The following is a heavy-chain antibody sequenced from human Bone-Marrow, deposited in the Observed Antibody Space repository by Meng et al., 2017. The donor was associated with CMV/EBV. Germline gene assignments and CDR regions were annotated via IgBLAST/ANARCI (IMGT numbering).Heavy chain of an antibody. CDR1: GFIFADYA. CDR3: TRWMYTSAFDY. Sequence: GGSLRLSCTTSGFIFADYALAWVRQAPGKGLEWVSHIRSRASGGAIEYAASVKGRFSLSRDESKNLAYLQIYRLKTEDTAVYYCTRWMYTSAFDYWGQGTLVTVSS. D-gene: IGHD6-25*01. V-gene: IGHV3-49*04. CDR2: IRSRASGGAI. J-gene: IGHJ4*02.